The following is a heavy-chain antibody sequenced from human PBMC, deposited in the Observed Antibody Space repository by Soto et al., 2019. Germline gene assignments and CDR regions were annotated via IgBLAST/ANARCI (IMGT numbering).Heavy chain of an antibody. V-gene: IGHV3-30-3*01. Sequence: GGSLRLSCAASGFTFSSYAMHWVRQAPGKGLEWVAVISYDGSNKYYADSVKGRFTISRDNSKNTLYLQMNSLRAEDTAVYYCARGDFWSGYYRYWGQGTLVTVSS. J-gene: IGHJ4*02. CDR1: GFTFSSYA. CDR2: ISYDGSNK. D-gene: IGHD3-3*01. CDR3: ARGDFWSGYYRY.